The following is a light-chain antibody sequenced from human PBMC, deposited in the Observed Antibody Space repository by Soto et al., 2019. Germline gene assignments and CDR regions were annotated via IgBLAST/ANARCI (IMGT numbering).Light chain of an antibody. V-gene: IGKV3-11*01. J-gene: IGKJ2*01. CDR1: QSVSSS. Sequence: EIVLTQSPATLSLSPGERATLSCRASQSVSSSLGWYQQIPGQAPRLLIYDASNRATGIPARFSGSGSGTAFTLTISSLEPADFAVYYCQQRSNWPRTFGQGTKLEIK. CDR3: QQRSNWPRT. CDR2: DAS.